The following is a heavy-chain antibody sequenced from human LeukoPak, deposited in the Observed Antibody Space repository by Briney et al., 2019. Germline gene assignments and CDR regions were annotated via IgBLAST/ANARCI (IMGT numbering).Heavy chain of an antibody. Sequence: GRSLRLSCAASGFTFDDYAMPWVRQAPGKGLEWVSGISWNSGSIGYADSVKGRFTISRDNAKNSLYLQMNSLRAEDTALYYCAKVSTAILTGEFDYWGQGTLVTVSS. CDR2: ISWNSGSI. V-gene: IGHV3-9*01. J-gene: IGHJ4*02. D-gene: IGHD3-9*01. CDR1: GFTFDDYA. CDR3: AKVSTAILTGEFDY.